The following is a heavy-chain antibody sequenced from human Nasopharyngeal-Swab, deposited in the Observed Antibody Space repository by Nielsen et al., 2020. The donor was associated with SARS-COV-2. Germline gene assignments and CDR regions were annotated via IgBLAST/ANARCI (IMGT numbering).Heavy chain of an antibody. J-gene: IGHJ4*02. Sequence: SETLSLTCAVYGGSFSGYYWSWIRQPPGKGLEWIGEINHSGSTNYNPSLKSRVTISVDTSKNQFSLKLSSVTAADTAVYYCARSRSSSWYSLTLYFDYWGQGTLVTVSS. CDR2: INHSGST. CDR1: GGSFSGYY. CDR3: ARSRSSSWYSLTLYFDY. D-gene: IGHD6-13*01. V-gene: IGHV4-34*01.